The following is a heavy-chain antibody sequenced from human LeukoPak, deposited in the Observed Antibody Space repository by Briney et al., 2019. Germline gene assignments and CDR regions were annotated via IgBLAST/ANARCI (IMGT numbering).Heavy chain of an antibody. V-gene: IGHV3-49*03. J-gene: IGHJ4*02. CDR1: GFTFGDYA. CDR3: SRRKGLSGSYRFDS. CDR2: VRSKAYGGTS. D-gene: IGHD1-26*01. Sequence: GRSLRLSCTTSGFTFGDYAMSWFRQAPGKGLEWVGFVRSKAYGGTSEYAASVKGRFTISRDDSKSIAYLQMNSLKTEDTAVYYCSRRKGLSGSYRFDSWGQGTLVTVSS.